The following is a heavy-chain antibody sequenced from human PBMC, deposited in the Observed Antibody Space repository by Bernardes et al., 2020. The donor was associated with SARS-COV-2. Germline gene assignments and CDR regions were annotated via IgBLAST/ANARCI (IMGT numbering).Heavy chain of an antibody. CDR2: INYSGSN. CDR1: GGSISSGGYY. D-gene: IGHD3-22*01. J-gene: IGHJ4*02. V-gene: IGHV4-31*03. CDR3: ARDSGYYASSLKD. Sequence: SETLSLTCTVSGGSISSGGYYWNWIRQHKGKGLEWNGYINYSGSNYYNPSRKSRVTISVDTYKNQFSLKLSSVTAADTAVYYCARDSGYYASSLKDWGQGPLVPVSS.